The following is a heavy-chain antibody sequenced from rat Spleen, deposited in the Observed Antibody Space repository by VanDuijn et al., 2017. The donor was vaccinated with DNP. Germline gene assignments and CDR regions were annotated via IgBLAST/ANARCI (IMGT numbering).Heavy chain of an antibody. CDR2: INTGSGGT. Sequence: VKISCKASGYTFTTYYMTWIKQTTGQGLEYIGYINTGSGGTNYNEKFRGKATLTVDTSSNTAFMQLSSLTPDDSAVYYCARRRLPYWYFDFWGPGTMVTVSS. CDR1: GYTFTTYY. V-gene: IGHV1-43*01. D-gene: IGHD1-4*01. CDR3: ARRRLPYWYFDF. J-gene: IGHJ1*01.